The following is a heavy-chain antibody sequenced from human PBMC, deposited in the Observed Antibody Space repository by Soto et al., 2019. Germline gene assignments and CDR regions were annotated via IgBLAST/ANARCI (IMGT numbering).Heavy chain of an antibody. CDR3: ARDCSGGSCDNDAFDL. D-gene: IGHD2-15*01. CDR2: IIPIFGTA. Sequence: QLQLVQSVAEVKKPGSSVKVSCKASGGTFSSYAISWVRQAPGQGLEWMGGIIPIFGTANYAQKFQGRVTITADESTSTAYMELSSLRSEDTAVYYCARDCSGGSCDNDAFDLWGQGTMVTVSS. CDR1: GGTFSSYA. J-gene: IGHJ3*01. V-gene: IGHV1-69*01.